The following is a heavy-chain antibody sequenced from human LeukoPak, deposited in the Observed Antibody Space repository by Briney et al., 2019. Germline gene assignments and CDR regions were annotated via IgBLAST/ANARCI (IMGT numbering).Heavy chain of an antibody. CDR2: INTNTGNP. CDR3: ARDPSGIAAETEFDP. V-gene: IGHV7-4-1*02. Sequence: ASVKVSCKASGYTFTSYAMNWVRQAPGQGLEWVGWINTNTGNPTYAQGFTGRFVFSLDTSVSTAYLQISSLKAEDTAVYYCARDPSGIAAETEFDPWGQGTLVTVSS. D-gene: IGHD6-13*01. CDR1: GYTFTSYA. J-gene: IGHJ5*02.